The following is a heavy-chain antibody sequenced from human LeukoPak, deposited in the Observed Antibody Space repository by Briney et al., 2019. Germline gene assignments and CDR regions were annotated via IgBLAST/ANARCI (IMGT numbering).Heavy chain of an antibody. Sequence: SETLSLLCTVSGGPISSYYWIWIRQPAGKGREGIGRKYTCESHNLHPSLKCPVTMSVDTSKTQYSLKLRSVTAADTAVYYCARNTGSYDQGSYYQFYYIDVWGKGTTVTISS. CDR3: ARNTGSYDQGSYYQFYYIDV. CDR1: GGPISSYY. V-gene: IGHV4-4*07. J-gene: IGHJ6*03. CDR2: KYTCESH. D-gene: IGHD1-26*01.